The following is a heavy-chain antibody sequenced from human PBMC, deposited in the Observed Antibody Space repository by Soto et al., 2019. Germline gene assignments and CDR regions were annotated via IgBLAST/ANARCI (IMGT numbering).Heavy chain of an antibody. CDR2: IYYSGST. CDR3: AREIVSTGGGDWFDP. J-gene: IGHJ5*02. V-gene: IGHV4-31*03. Sequence: SETLSLTCTVSGGSISSGGYYWSWIRQHPGKGLEWIGYIYYSGSTYYNPSLKSRVTISVDTSKDQFSLKLSSVTAADTAVYYCAREIVSTGGGDWFDPWGQGTLVTVSS. D-gene: IGHD2-15*01. CDR1: GGSISSGGYY.